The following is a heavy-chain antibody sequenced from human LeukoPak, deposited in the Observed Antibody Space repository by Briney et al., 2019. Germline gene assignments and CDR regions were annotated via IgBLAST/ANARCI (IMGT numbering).Heavy chain of an antibody. D-gene: IGHD3-10*02. CDR3: VRDVGGDYVPPRFET. J-gene: IGHJ5*01. Sequence: GGSLRLSCAASGFKFSDDYMSWIRQPPGKGLEWVAYIRRSSSNIWSAASVRGRFSISRDNAKNSLFLQMDSLRVEDTAVYYCVRDVGGDYVPPRFETWGPGTLVIVSS. V-gene: IGHV3-11*01. CDR1: GFKFSDDY. CDR2: IRRSSSNI.